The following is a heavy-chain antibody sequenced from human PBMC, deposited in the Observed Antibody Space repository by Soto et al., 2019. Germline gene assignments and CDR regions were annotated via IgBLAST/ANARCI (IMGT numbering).Heavy chain of an antibody. Sequence: EVQLLESGGGLVQPGGSLRLSCAASGFTFSSYAMSWVRQAPGKGLEWVSAISGSGGSTYYADSVKGRFTISRDNSKNTLYLQMNSLRAEDTAVYYCAKDERQLWLDDKYFDLWGQGTLVTVSS. D-gene: IGHD5-18*01. CDR1: GFTFSSYA. CDR3: AKDERQLWLDDKYFDL. V-gene: IGHV3-23*01. CDR2: ISGSGGST. J-gene: IGHJ4*02.